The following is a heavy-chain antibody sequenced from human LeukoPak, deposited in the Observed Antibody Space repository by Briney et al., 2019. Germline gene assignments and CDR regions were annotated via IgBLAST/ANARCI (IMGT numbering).Heavy chain of an antibody. D-gene: IGHD3-22*01. Sequence: GGSLRLSCAASGFTLSSYSMNWVRQAPGKGLEWVSSISSSSSYIYYADSVKGRFTISRDNAKNSLYLQMNSLRAEDTAVYYCARDGAAYYDSSGYYSDYWGQGTLVTVSS. J-gene: IGHJ4*02. CDR1: GFTLSSYS. V-gene: IGHV3-21*01. CDR3: ARDGAAYYDSSGYYSDY. CDR2: ISSSSSYI.